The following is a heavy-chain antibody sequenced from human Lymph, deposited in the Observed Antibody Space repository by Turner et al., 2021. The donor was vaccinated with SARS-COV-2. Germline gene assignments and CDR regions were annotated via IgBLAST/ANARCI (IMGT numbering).Heavy chain of an antibody. CDR1: GFTFSYYW. D-gene: IGHD1-26*01. Sequence: EVQLVESGGGLVQPGGSLRLSWAASGFTFSYYWMSWVRRATGKGLEWVANIKQDGSEKYYVDSVKGRFTISRDNAKNSLFLQMNSLRAEDTAVYYCARMGSSSWYFDYWGQGTLVTVSS. V-gene: IGHV3-7*01. CDR2: IKQDGSEK. J-gene: IGHJ4*02. CDR3: ARMGSSSWYFDY.